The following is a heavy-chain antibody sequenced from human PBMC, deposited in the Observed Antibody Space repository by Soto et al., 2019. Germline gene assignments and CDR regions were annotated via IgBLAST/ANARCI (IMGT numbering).Heavy chain of an antibody. Sequence: GESLKISCKDSGYSFTYYWIVWVRQMPGKGLEWMGSIYPGDSDTRYSPSFQGQVTLSADKSINTAYLQWSSLKASDTAIYYCAAAATGGYYYFDSWGQGTLVTVSS. V-gene: IGHV5-51*01. CDR1: GYSFTYYW. CDR2: IYPGDSDT. CDR3: AAAATGGYYYFDS. D-gene: IGHD5-12*01. J-gene: IGHJ4*02.